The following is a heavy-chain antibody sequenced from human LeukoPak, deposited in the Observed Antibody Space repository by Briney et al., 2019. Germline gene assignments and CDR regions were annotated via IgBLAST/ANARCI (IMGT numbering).Heavy chain of an antibody. V-gene: IGHV3-74*01. D-gene: IGHD2-2*01. CDR1: GFTFSNAW. CDR2: INSDGSST. Sequence: GGSLRLSCAASGFTFSNAWMSWVRQAPGKGLVWVSRINSDGSSTSYADSVKGRFTISRDNAKNTLYLQMNSLRAEDTAVYYCARAGVVVPAAIENWGQGTLVTVSS. J-gene: IGHJ4*02. CDR3: ARAGVVVPAAIEN.